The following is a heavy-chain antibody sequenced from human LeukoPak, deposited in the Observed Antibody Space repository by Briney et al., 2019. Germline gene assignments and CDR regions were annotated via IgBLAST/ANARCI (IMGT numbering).Heavy chain of an antibody. Sequence: SETLSLTCAVYGGSFSGYYWSWIRQPPGKGLEWIGEITHSGSTNYNPSLKSRVTISVDTSKNQFSLKLSSVTAADTAVYYCARTSGYAGYYYFDYWGQGTLVTVSS. V-gene: IGHV4-34*01. D-gene: IGHD3-9*01. CDR2: ITHSGST. CDR1: GGSFSGYY. J-gene: IGHJ4*02. CDR3: ARTSGYAGYYYFDY.